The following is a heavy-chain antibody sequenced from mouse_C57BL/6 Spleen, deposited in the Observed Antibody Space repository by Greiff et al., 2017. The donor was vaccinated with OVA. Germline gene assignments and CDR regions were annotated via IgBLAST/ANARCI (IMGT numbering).Heavy chain of an antibody. J-gene: IGHJ1*03. CDR2: IDPETGGT. CDR3: SAITLGYCDD. D-gene: IGHD1-1*01. V-gene: IGHV1-15*01. CDR1: GYTFTDYE. Sequence: QVQLQQSGAELVRPGASVTLSCKASGYTFTDYEMHWVKQTPVHGLEWIGAIDPETGGTAYNQKFKGKAILTADKSSRTAYMELRSLTSEDSAVYYCSAITLGYCDDWGTGTTVTVSS.